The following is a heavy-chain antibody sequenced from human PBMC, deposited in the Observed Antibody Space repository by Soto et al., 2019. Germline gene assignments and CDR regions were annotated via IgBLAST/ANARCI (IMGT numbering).Heavy chain of an antibody. CDR3: ARGGVVAATPYYYGMDV. Sequence: QVQLVESGGGLVKPGGSLRLSCAASGFTFSDYYMSRIRQAPGKGLEWVSYISSSSSYTNYADSVKGRFTISRDNAKNSLYLQMNSLRAEDTAVYYCARGGVVAATPYYYGMDVWGQGTTVTVSS. D-gene: IGHD2-15*01. CDR2: ISSSSSYT. J-gene: IGHJ6*02. V-gene: IGHV3-11*06. CDR1: GFTFSDYY.